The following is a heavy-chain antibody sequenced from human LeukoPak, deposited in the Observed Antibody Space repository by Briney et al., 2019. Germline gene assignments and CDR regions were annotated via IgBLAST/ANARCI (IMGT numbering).Heavy chain of an antibody. D-gene: IGHD3-3*01. V-gene: IGHV3-9*01. CDR3: AKGGTIFGPLYYYYGMDV. CDR2: ISWNSGSI. Sequence: GGSLRLSCAASGFTFDDYAMHWVRQAPGKGLEWVSGISWNSGSIGYADSVKGRFTISRVNAKNSLYLQMNSLRAEDTALYYCAKGGTIFGPLYYYYGMDVWGQGTTVTVSS. J-gene: IGHJ6*02. CDR1: GFTFDDYA.